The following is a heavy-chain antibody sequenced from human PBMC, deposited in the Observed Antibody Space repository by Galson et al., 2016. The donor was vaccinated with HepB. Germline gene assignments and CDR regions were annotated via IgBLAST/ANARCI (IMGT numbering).Heavy chain of an antibody. D-gene: IGHD3-16*02. CDR3: VKFYIVMIRLIGIPNESPFDY. V-gene: IGHV3-23*01. J-gene: IGHJ4*02. Sequence: SLRLSCAASGFIFSSYAMTWVRQAPGKGLEWVSTISGSGPDTYYADSVRGRFTISRDNSKNTLYLQMNNLRAEDTAVYFCVKFYIVMIRLIGIPNESPFDYWGQGTLVTVSS. CDR2: ISGSGPDT. CDR1: GFIFSSYA.